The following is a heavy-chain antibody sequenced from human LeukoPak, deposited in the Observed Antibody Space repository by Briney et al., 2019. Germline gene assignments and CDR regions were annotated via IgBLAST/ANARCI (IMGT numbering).Heavy chain of an antibody. Sequence: PGGSLRLSCTASGFTFSSYGMHWVRQAPGKGLEWVAYIQYDGSNQQYADSVKGRFSISRDRSKNIPYLQMNSLRAEDTAVYYCANQVRPKTYGSGSGYFDYWGQGTLVTVSS. V-gene: IGHV3-30*02. CDR2: IQYDGSNQ. J-gene: IGHJ4*02. CDR1: GFTFSSYG. D-gene: IGHD3-10*01. CDR3: ANQVRPKTYGSGSGYFDY.